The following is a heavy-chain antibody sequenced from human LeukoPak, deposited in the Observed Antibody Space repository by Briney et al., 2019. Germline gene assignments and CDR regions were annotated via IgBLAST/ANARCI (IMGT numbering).Heavy chain of an antibody. D-gene: IGHD2-2*02. V-gene: IGHV1-2*02. J-gene: IGHJ4*02. CDR1: GYTFNGYY. CDR2: INPNSDDT. CDR3: ARDRSIVVVPAAIASSY. Sequence: GASVKVSCKASGYTFNGYYMHWVRQAPGQGLEWMGWINPNSDDTKYAQKFQGRVTMTRDTSISTAYMELSRLRSDDTAVYYCARDRSIVVVPAAIASSYWGQGTLVTVSS.